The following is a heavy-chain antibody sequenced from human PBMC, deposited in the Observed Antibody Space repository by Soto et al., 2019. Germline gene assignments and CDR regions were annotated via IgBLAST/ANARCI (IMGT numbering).Heavy chain of an antibody. Sequence: QVQLVQSGTEVKKPGASVKVSCKASGYTFTSYAISWVRQAPGQGLEWMGWINPYNGNTNYAQKLQGRVTMTTDTSTSSAYMELRSLRSDDTAVYYCARDTAMALPDAWGQGTLVTVSS. D-gene: IGHD5-18*01. CDR1: GYTFTSYA. CDR2: INPYNGNT. CDR3: ARDTAMALPDA. V-gene: IGHV1-18*01. J-gene: IGHJ4*02.